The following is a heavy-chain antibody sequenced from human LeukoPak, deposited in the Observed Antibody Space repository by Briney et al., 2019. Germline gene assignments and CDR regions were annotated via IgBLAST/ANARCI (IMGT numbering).Heavy chain of an antibody. Sequence: GGSLRLSCAASAFTFSTTWMHWVRQAPGKGLVWVSRIISDGSFTTYADSVKGRFTISRDNAKNMLYLQMNNLRAEDTAVYYCAKAWALTYLGGVDSWGQGTLVTVSS. CDR3: AKAWALTYLGGVDS. V-gene: IGHV3-74*01. CDR2: IISDGSFT. D-gene: IGHD2-21*02. CDR1: AFTFSTTW. J-gene: IGHJ4*02.